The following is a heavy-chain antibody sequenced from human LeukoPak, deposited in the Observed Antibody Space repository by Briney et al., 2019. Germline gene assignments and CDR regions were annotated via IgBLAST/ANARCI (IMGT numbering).Heavy chain of an antibody. CDR2: IYHSGST. V-gene: IGHV4-38-2*02. Sequence: SSETLSLTCTVSGYSISSNYYWGWIRQPPGQGLAWIGSIYHSGSTYFNPSLKSRLTISVDPSKNQFSLKLNSVTAADAAIYYCARSYYETRGYHYWYFHLWGRGTLATVSS. D-gene: IGHD3-22*01. J-gene: IGHJ2*01. CDR3: ARSYYETRGYHYWYFHL. CDR1: GYSISSNYY.